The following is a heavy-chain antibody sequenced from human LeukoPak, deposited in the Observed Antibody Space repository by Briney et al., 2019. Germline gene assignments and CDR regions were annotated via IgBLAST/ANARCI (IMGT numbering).Heavy chain of an antibody. CDR3: AKDRRIANDAFDI. J-gene: IGHJ3*02. CDR1: GFTFSSYG. V-gene: IGHV3-33*06. CDR2: IWYDGSNK. Sequence: PGGSLRLSXAASGFTFSSYGMHWVRQAPGKGLEWVAVIWYDGSNKYYADSVKGRFTISRDNSKNTLYLQMNSLRAEDTAVYYCAKDRRIANDAFDIWGQGTMVTVSS. D-gene: IGHD2-21*01.